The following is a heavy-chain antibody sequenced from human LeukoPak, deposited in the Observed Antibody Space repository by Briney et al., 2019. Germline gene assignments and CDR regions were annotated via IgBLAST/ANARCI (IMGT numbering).Heavy chain of an antibody. D-gene: IGHD2-21*02. CDR1: GYSISSGYY. J-gene: IGHJ5*02. CDR2: LYHSGSI. Sequence: SETLSLTCTVSGYSISSGYYWAWIRQPPGKGLEWIGSLYHSGSIYYNPSLKSRVTISVDTSKNQFSLKLSSVTAADTAMYYCARAARVTYNWFDPWGQGTLVTVSS. V-gene: IGHV4-38-2*02. CDR3: ARAARVTYNWFDP.